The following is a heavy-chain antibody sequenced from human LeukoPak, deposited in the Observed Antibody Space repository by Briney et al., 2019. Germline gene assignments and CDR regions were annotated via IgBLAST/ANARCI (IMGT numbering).Heavy chain of an antibody. Sequence: ASVKVSCKTSGYSENFYGITWVRQVAGQGLEWMGWISAQHGQTEYAPNSQDRVTMTTDTSTSTAYMEMRSLRSDDTAVYYCARDGEGPYDSSGYYWGYYAFDIWGQGTMVTVSS. J-gene: IGHJ3*02. V-gene: IGHV1-18*01. CDR1: GYSENFYG. CDR2: ISAQHGQT. D-gene: IGHD3-22*01. CDR3: ARDGEGPYDSSGYYWGYYAFDI.